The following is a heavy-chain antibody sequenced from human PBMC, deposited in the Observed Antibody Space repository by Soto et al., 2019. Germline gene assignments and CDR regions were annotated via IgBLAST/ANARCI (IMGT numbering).Heavy chain of an antibody. CDR2: INPNSGGT. V-gene: IGHV1-2*04. CDR1: GYTFTGYY. Sequence: EASVKVSCKASGYTFTGYYMHWVRQAPGQGLEWMGWINPNSGGTNYAQKFQGWVTMTRDTSISTAYMELSGLRSDDTAVYYCAREGEGDGFYGMDVWGQGTTVTVSS. D-gene: IGHD2-21*01. J-gene: IGHJ6*02. CDR3: AREGEGDGFYGMDV.